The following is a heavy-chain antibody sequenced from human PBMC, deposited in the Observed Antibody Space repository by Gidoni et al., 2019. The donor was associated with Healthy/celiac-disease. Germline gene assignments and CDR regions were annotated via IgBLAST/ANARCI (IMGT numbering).Heavy chain of an antibody. Sequence: QVHLQQSGPGLVKPSQTLSLTCAISGDSLSSNRAAWNWIRQSPSRGLEWLGRTYYRSKLYNDYAVSVKSRITINPDTSKNQFSLQLNSVTPEDTAVYYCARVRYYDSSGYPGAFDIWGQGTMVTVSS. J-gene: IGHJ3*02. CDR2: TYYRSKLYN. V-gene: IGHV6-1*01. CDR3: ARVRYYDSSGYPGAFDI. D-gene: IGHD3-22*01. CDR1: GDSLSSNRAA.